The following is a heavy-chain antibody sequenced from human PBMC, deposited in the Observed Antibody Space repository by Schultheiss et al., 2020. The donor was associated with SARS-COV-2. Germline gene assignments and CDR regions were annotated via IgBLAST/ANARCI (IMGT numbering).Heavy chain of an antibody. D-gene: IGHD6-13*01. CDR2: ISYDGRSE. J-gene: IGHJ4*02. CDR3: AKDFAYSSSWYWGY. Sequence: GGSLRLSCAASGFTFSSYGMHWVRQAPGKGLEWVAVISYDGRSECYADSVKGRFTISRDNSKNTLYLQMNSLRAEDTAVYYCAKDFAYSSSWYWGYWGQGTLVTVSS. CDR1: GFTFSSYG. V-gene: IGHV3-30*18.